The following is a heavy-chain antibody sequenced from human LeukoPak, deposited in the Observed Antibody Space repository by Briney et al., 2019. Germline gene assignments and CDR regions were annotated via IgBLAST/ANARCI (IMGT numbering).Heavy chain of an antibody. J-gene: IGHJ4*02. V-gene: IGHV1-8*02. CDR2: MNPNSGNT. D-gene: IGHD3-10*01. Sequence: GASVKVSCKASGGTFSSYAISWVRQATGQGLEWMGWMNPNSGNTGYAQKFQGRVTMTRNTSISTAYMELSSLRSEDTAVYYCARGGLVWFGELLDPWYFDYWGQGTLVTVSS. CDR3: ARGGLVWFGELLDPWYFDY. CDR1: GGTFSSYA.